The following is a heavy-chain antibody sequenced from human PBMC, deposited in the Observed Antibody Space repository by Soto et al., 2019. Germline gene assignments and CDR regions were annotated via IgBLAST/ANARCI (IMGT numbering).Heavy chain of an antibody. CDR3: ARDGVSSIEYTWNYGTYFDY. D-gene: IGHD1-7*01. Sequence: GGSLRLSCAASGFTISSYSMNWVRQAPGKGLEWVSYISSSSSTIYYADSVKGRLTISRDNAKNSLYLQMNSLRDEDTAVYYCARDGVSSIEYTWNYGTYFDYCGQRALVTVS. V-gene: IGHV3-48*02. CDR2: ISSSSSTI. J-gene: IGHJ4*02. CDR1: GFTISSYS.